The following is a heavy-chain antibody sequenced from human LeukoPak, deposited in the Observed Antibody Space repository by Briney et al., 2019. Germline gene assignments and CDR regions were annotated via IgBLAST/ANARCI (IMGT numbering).Heavy chain of an antibody. D-gene: IGHD5-18*01. CDR2: IYYSGST. Sequence: SETLPHTRTVSGGSISSYYCCWIRQPPGKGLEWIGYIYYSGSTNYNPSLKSRVTISVDTSKNQFSLQLSSVTAADTAVFYCARSGGYHYGNGVFDYWGQGTLVTVSS. CDR1: GGSISSYY. CDR3: ARSGGYHYGNGVFDY. J-gene: IGHJ4*02. V-gene: IGHV4-59*01.